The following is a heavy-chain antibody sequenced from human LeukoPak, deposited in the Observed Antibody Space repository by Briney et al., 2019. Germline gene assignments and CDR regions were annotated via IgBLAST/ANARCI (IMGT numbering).Heavy chain of an antibody. CDR1: GDSIGRSNYY. J-gene: IGHJ4*02. CDR2: IFYTGTT. CDR3: ARHADWGSTIGIFDY. Sequence: PSETLSLTCSVSGDSIGRSNYYWGWIRQPPGKGLEWIGSIFYTGTTSHNPSLKSRVTVSIDTSKNQFSLKVNSVTATDTAVYYCARHADWGSTIGIFDYWGQGTLVTVSS. D-gene: IGHD7-27*01. V-gene: IGHV4-39*01.